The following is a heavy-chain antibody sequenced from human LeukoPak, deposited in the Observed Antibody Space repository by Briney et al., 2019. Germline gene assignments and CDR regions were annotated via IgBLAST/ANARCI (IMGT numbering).Heavy chain of an antibody. CDR1: GFTFSNYG. J-gene: IGHJ6*04. CDR2: ISGSGGTT. CDR3: AKGYSSGWYYSGMDV. D-gene: IGHD6-19*01. V-gene: IGHV3-23*01. Sequence: SGGSLRLSCVASGFTFSNYGMNWVCQAPGKGLEWVSVISGSGGTTYYADSVKGRFTISRDNSKNALFLQMNSLRAEDTAIYYCAKGYSSGWYYSGMDVWGKGTTVTVSS.